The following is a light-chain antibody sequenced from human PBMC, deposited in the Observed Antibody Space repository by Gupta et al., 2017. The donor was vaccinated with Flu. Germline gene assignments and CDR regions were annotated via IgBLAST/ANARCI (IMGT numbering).Light chain of an antibody. V-gene: IGKV1-5*03. J-gene: IGKJ1*01. CDR1: QSIGNF. CDR3: QQCDSFPWT. CDR2: HAS. Sequence: MTQSPSILSASVADRVTINCRASQSIGNFLAWYQQKPGKAPKLLMYHASNLESGAPSRFSGRGSGTEVTLIISSLQPVDVASYYCQQCDSFPWTFGPGTKVEI.